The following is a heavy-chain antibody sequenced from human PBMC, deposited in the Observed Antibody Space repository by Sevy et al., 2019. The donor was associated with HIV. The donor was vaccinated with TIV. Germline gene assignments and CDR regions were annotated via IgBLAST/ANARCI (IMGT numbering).Heavy chain of an antibody. CDR1: GFTFSCYG. V-gene: IGHV3-30*18. J-gene: IGHJ4*02. Sequence: GGSLRLSCAASGFTFSCYGMHWVRQAPGKGLEWVAVISYDGSNKYYADSVKGRFTISRDNSKNTLYLQMNSLRAEDTAVYYCAKGAGYYDSSGPSAYWDQGTLVTVSS. CDR3: AKGAGYYDSSGPSAY. CDR2: ISYDGSNK. D-gene: IGHD3-22*01.